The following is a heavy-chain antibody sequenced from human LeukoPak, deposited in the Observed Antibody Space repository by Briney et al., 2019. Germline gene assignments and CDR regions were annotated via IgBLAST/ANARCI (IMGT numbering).Heavy chain of an antibody. CDR2: IIPILGIA. D-gene: IGHD3-9*01. Sequence: SVKVSCKASGGTFTSYAISWVRQAPGQGLEWMGRIIPILGIANYAQKFQGRVTITADKSTSTAYMELSSLRSEDTDVYYCARDSTLRYFDWPLDYWGQGTLVTVSS. J-gene: IGHJ4*02. V-gene: IGHV1-69*04. CDR3: ARDSTLRYFDWPLDY. CDR1: GGTFTSYA.